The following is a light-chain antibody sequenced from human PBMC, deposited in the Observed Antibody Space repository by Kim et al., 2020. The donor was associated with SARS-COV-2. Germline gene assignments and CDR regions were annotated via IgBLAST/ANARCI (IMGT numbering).Light chain of an antibody. Sequence: EIVMTQSPATLSVSPGERATHSCRASQTVGSKLAWYQQTPGQPPRLLIYDASTRATGITAKFSGTGSGTDCTRRISSVQSEDSAVYYCHQYDSWPSIGGGNNGDIK. J-gene: IGKJ4*01. CDR3: HQYDSWPS. V-gene: IGKV3D-15*01. CDR2: DAS. CDR1: QTVGSK.